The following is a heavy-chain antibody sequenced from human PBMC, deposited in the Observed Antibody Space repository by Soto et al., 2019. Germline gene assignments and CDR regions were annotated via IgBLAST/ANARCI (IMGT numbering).Heavy chain of an antibody. CDR3: ARAPSGSLSAFHI. CDR2: IYYSGST. J-gene: IGHJ3*02. CDR1: GASISSGDYH. V-gene: IGHV4-30-4*01. D-gene: IGHD2-15*01. Sequence: SETLSLTCTVSGASISSGDYHWSWIRQPPGKGLEWIGYIYYSGSTYYNPSLESRVTISVDSSKNQFSLELSSVTAADTAVYYCARAPSGSLSAFHIWGQGTMVTVSS.